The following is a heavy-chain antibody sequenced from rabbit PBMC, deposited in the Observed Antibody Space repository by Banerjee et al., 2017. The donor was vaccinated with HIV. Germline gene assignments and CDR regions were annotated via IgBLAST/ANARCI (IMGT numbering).Heavy chain of an antibody. J-gene: IGHJ4*01. CDR2: IDTGSGGST. V-gene: IGHV1S40*01. Sequence: QSLEESGGDLVKPGASLTLTCTASGFSFSSSYYMCWVRQAPGKGLEWIGCIDTGSGGSTYYASWAKGRFTISKTSSTTVTLQMTSLTAADTATYFCGSSSSYYGYFKLWGPGTLVTVS. D-gene: IGHD1-1*01. CDR3: GSSSSYYGYFKL. CDR1: GFSFSSSYY.